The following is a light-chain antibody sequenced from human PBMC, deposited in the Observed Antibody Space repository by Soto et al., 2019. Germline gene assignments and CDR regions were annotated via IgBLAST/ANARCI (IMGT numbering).Light chain of an antibody. CDR2: GAS. Sequence: EIVLTQSPGTLSLSPGDRATLSCRASQSVSSSYLAWYQQKPGQAPRLLIYGASSRATGIPDRFSGSWSGTDFTLTISRLEPEDVAVYYCQQYGSSPATFGQGTKVDIK. V-gene: IGKV3-20*01. CDR1: QSVSSSY. J-gene: IGKJ1*01. CDR3: QQYGSSPAT.